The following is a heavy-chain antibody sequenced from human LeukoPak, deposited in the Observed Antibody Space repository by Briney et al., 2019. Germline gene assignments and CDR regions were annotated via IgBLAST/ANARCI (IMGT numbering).Heavy chain of an antibody. CDR1: GRSFSSYA. CDR2: IIPIFGTA. V-gene: IGHV1-69*05. D-gene: IGHD3-22*01. Sequence: SVKVSCKASGRSFSSYATSWLRQAPGQGLKWMGGIIPIFGTANYAQKFHGRVTITTDESTSTAYMELSSLRSEDTAVYYCASPRTYYYDSSGSGPPHYWGQGTLVTVSS. CDR3: ASPRTYYYDSSGSGPPHY. J-gene: IGHJ4*02.